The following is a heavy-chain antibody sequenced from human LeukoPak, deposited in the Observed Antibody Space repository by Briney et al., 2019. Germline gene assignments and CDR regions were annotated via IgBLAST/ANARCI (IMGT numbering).Heavy chain of an antibody. J-gene: IGHJ3*02. CDR1: GGTFSSYA. Sequence: SVKVSCKASGGTFSSYAISWVRQAPGQGLEWMGGIIPIFGTANYAQKFQGRVTVTADKSTSTAYMELSSLRSEDTAVYYCAGRLRYFDQGAFDIWGQGTMVTVSS. V-gene: IGHV1-69*06. D-gene: IGHD3-9*01. CDR2: IIPIFGTA. CDR3: AGRLRYFDQGAFDI.